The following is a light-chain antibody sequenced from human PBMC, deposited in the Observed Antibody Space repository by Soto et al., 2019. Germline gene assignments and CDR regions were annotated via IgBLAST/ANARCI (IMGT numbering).Light chain of an antibody. CDR2: DVS. CDR3: SSYTTSGTLVV. J-gene: IGLJ2*01. V-gene: IGLV2-14*01. CDR1: SSDVGGYSY. Sequence: QSVLTQPASVSGSPGQSITISCTGTSSDVGGYSYVSWYQQYPGKAPKLMIYDVSNRPSGDSNRFSGSKSGNTASLTISGLQAEDEADYYCSSYTTSGTLVVFGGGTKLTVL.